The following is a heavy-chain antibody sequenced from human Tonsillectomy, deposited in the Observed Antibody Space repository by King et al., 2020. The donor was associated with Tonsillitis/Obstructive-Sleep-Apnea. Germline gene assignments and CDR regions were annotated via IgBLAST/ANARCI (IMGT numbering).Heavy chain of an antibody. J-gene: IGHJ6*03. V-gene: IGHV3-30*04. D-gene: IGHD2-21*01. CDR1: GFTFSSYV. CDR2: ISYDGSNK. Sequence: QLVQSGGGVVQPGRSLRLSCAASGFTFSSYVMHWVRQAPGKGLEWVAVISYDGSNKYYADSVKGRFTISRDNSKNTLYLQMNSLRAEDTAIYYCTGDPTYCGGDCSDTADYYYYMDVWGRGTTVTVSS. CDR3: TGDPTYCGGDCSDTADYYYYMDV.